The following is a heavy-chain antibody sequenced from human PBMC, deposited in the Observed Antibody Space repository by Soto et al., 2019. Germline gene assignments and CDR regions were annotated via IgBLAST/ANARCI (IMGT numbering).Heavy chain of an antibody. D-gene: IGHD3-22*01. J-gene: IGHJ4*02. V-gene: IGHV4-59*01. Sequence: ETLSLTCTVSGGSISSYYWSWIRQPPGKGLEWIGYIYYSGSTNYNPSLKSRVTISVDTSKNQFSLKLSSVTAADTAVYYCARSLDYYDSSGYSFDYWGQGTLVTVSS. CDR1: GGSISSYY. CDR2: IYYSGST. CDR3: ARSLDYYDSSGYSFDY.